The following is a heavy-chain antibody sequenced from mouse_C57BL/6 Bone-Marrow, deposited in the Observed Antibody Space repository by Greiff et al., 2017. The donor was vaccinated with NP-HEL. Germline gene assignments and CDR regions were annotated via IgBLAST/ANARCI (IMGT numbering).Heavy chain of an antibody. V-gene: IGHV1-82*01. D-gene: IGHD1-1*01. J-gene: IGHJ4*01. CDR2: IYPGDGDT. Sequence: VQVVESGPELVKPGASVKISCKASGYAFSSSWMNWVKQRPGKGLEWIGRIYPGDGDTNYNGKFKGKATLTADKSSSTAYMQLSSLTSEDSAVYFCARRAITTAPYYAMDYWGQGTSVTVSS. CDR3: ARRAITTAPYYAMDY. CDR1: GYAFSSSW.